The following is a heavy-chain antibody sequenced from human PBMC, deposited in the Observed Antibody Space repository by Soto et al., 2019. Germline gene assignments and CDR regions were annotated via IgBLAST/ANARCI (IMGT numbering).Heavy chain of an antibody. CDR3: AKDQSYYYDSNGSRAEH. V-gene: IGHV3-23*01. J-gene: IGHJ1*01. Sequence: EVQLLESGGGLAQPGGSLRLSCSASGFTFSWYAMSWVRQAPGKGLEWVSGITANGGSRDYADSVKGRFTISRDNSKNTLYLEMNSLRAEDTAIYYCAKDQSYYYDSNGSRAEHWGQGTLVAVSS. CDR1: GFTFSWYA. D-gene: IGHD3-22*01. CDR2: ITANGGSR.